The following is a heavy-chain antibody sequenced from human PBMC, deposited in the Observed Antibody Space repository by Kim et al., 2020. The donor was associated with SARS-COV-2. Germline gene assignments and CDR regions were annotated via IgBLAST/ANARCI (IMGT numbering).Heavy chain of an antibody. Sequence: YADSVKGRFSMSRDKSKNTLYLQMSSLRGEDRGVYYCARGSMPSVAYFDYWGQGTLVTVSS. CDR3: ARGSMPSVAYFDY. D-gene: IGHD2-2*01. V-gene: IGHV3-33*01. J-gene: IGHJ4*02.